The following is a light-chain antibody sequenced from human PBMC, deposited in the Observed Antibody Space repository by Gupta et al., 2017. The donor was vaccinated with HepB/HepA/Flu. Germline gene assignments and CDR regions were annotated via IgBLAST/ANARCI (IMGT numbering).Light chain of an antibody. CDR2: DVS. V-gene: IGLV2-14*03. Sequence: QSALTHPASVSGSPGQATTMSGTGTSSDVGAYNYVSWYQQHPGKAPKLMIYDVSNRPSGVSNLFSGSKSGNTASLTISVHQAEDEADYYCSSYTSSSTRVFGGGTKLTVL. CDR3: SSYTSSSTRV. CDR1: SSDVGAYNY. J-gene: IGLJ2*01.